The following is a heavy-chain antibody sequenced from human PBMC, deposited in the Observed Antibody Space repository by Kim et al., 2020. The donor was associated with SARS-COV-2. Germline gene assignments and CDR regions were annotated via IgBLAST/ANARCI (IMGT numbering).Heavy chain of an antibody. V-gene: IGHV1-3*01. CDR3: ARPHEDFDWFYGMDV. D-gene: IGHD3-9*01. Sequence: ASVKVSCKASGYTFTSYAMHWVRQAPGQRLEWMGWINAGNGNTKYSQKFQGRVTITRDTSASTAYMELSSLRSEDTAVYYCARPHEDFDWFYGMDVWGQGTTVTVSS. CDR2: INAGNGNT. J-gene: IGHJ6*02. CDR1: GYTFTSYA.